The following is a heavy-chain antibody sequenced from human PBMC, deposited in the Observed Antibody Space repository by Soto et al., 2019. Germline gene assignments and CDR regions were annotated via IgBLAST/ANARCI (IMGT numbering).Heavy chain of an antibody. CDR1: GFTFSSHA. Sequence: GGSLRLSCAASGFTFSSHAMSWVRQAPGKGLEWVPAITGGGDTTYYADSVKGRFTISRDNSKNILYLHMNSLRAEDTAVYYCAKNRDTGVAGTSCWFDPWGQGTLVTVSS. CDR3: AKNRDTGVAGTSCWFDP. V-gene: IGHV3-23*01. D-gene: IGHD6-19*01. CDR2: ITGGGDTT. J-gene: IGHJ5*02.